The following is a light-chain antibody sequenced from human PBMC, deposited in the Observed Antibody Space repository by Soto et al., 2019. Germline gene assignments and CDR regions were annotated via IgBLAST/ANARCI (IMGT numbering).Light chain of an antibody. V-gene: IGKV3-11*01. Sequence: EIVLTQSPATLSLSPGETATLSCRASQSVSSYLAWYQQKPGQAPRLLIYDASNRATGIPARFSGSGSGTDFTLTISSLEPEDFATYYCQQYKTSLLTFGGGTKVEIK. CDR3: QQYKTSLLT. CDR2: DAS. J-gene: IGKJ4*01. CDR1: QSVSSY.